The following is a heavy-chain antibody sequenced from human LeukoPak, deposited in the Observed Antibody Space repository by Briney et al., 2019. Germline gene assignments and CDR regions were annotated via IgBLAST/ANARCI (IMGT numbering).Heavy chain of an antibody. D-gene: IGHD2-15*01. V-gene: IGHV3-23*01. Sequence: PGGSLRLSCAASGFTFSTYAMTWVRQAPGKGLEWISTFGSTGGRTFYADSVKGRFTISRDNSKNTLYLQMNSLRAEDTALYYYAKNSGVSWGVSDYWGQGTLVTVSS. CDR2: FGSTGGRT. J-gene: IGHJ4*02. CDR3: AKNSGVSWGVSDY. CDR1: GFTFSTYA.